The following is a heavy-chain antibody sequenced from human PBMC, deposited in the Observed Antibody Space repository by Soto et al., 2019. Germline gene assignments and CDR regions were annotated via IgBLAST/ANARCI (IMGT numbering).Heavy chain of an antibody. J-gene: IGHJ4*02. CDR2: IYYSRST. CDR3: ARWNYYDSSGYYYFDY. Sequence: SETLSLTCTVSGGSISSYYWSWIRQPPGKGLEWIGYIYYSRSTNYNPSLKSRVTISVDTSKNQFSLKLSSVTAADTAVYYCARWNYYDSSGYYYFDYWGQGTLVTVSS. CDR1: GGSISSYY. V-gene: IGHV4-59*08. D-gene: IGHD3-22*01.